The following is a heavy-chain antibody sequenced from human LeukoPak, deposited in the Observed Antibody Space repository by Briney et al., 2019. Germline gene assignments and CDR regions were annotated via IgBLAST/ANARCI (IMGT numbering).Heavy chain of an antibody. J-gene: IGHJ6*02. Sequence: GGSLRLSCAASGFTFSSYWMHWVRQAPGKGLVWVSRINSDGSSTSYADSVKGRFTISRDNSKNTLYLQMNSLRAEDTAVYYCAKALLRHYYYGMDVWGQGTTVTVSS. CDR3: AKALLRHYYYGMDV. V-gene: IGHV3-74*01. CDR2: INSDGSST. D-gene: IGHD2/OR15-2a*01. CDR1: GFTFSSYW.